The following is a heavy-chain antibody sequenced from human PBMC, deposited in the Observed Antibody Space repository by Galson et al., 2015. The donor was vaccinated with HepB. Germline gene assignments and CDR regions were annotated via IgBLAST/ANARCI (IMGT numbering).Heavy chain of an antibody. CDR2: ISYDGSNK. D-gene: IGHD3-22*01. J-gene: IGHJ4*02. V-gene: IGHV3-30-3*01. CDR1: GFTFSSYT. CDR3: ARVNYYDSSGYYTYYFDY. Sequence: SLRLSCAASGFTFSSYTMHWVRQAPGKGLEWVAVISYDGSNKYYADSVKGRFTISRDNSKNTLYLQMNSLRAEDTAVYYCARVNYYDSSGYYTYYFDYWGQGTLVTVSS.